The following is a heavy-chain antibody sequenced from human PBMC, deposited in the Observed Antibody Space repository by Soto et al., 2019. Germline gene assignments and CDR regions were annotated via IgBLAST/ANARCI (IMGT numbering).Heavy chain of an antibody. CDR2: MYHSGST. J-gene: IGHJ4*02. CDR1: GGYISSSGYS. D-gene: IGHD2-2*01. Sequence: QLQLQESGSGLVKPSQTLSLTCAVSGGYISSSGYSWRWIRQPPGKGLEWIGYMYHSGSTYYNPSLKSRVTISIDRSKNQFSLKLSSVTAADTAVYYCARVPDYWGQGILVTVSS. CDR3: ARVPDY. V-gene: IGHV4-30-2*01.